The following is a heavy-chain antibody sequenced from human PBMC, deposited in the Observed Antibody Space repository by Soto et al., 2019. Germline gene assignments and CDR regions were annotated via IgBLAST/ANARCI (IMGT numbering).Heavy chain of an antibody. CDR1: GFTFSGSA. V-gene: IGHV3-73*02. J-gene: IGHJ6*02. Sequence: EVQLVESGGGLVQPGGSLKLSCAASGFTFSGSAMHWVRQASGKGLEWVGRIRSKANSYATAYAASVKGRFTISRDDSKHTAYLQMNSLKTEDTAVYYCTRQDRKPYYYGMDVWGQGTTVTVS. CDR2: IRSKANSYAT. CDR3: TRQDRKPYYYGMDV.